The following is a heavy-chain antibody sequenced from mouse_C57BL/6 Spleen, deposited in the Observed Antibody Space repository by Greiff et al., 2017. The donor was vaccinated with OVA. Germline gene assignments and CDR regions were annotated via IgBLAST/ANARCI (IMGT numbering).Heavy chain of an antibody. CDR1: GFTFSNYW. D-gene: IGHD2-2*01. CDR2: IRLKSDNYAT. Sequence: EVKLEESGGGLVQPGGSMKLSCVASGFTFSNYWMNWVRQSPEKGLEWVAQIRLKSDNYATHYAESVKGRFTISRDDAKRSVYLQMNNLRAEDTGIYYCTDYGYEGYAMDYWGQGTSVTVSS. V-gene: IGHV6-3*01. J-gene: IGHJ4*01. CDR3: TDYGYEGYAMDY.